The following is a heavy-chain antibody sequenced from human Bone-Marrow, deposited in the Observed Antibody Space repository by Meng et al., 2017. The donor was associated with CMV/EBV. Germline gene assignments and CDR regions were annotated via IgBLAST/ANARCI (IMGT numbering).Heavy chain of an antibody. Sequence: SETLSLTCTVSGGSISRHYWSWIRQPPGKGLEWIGSIYYSGSTNYNPSLKSRVTISVDTSKTQFSLKLSSVTAADTAVYYCALQSYNYRGQGTLVTVSS. J-gene: IGHJ4*02. CDR3: ALQSYNY. V-gene: IGHV4-59*08. CDR2: IYYSGST. D-gene: IGHD3-10*01. CDR1: GGSISRHY.